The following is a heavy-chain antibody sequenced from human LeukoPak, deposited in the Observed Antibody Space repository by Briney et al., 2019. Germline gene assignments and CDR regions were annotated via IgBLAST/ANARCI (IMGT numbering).Heavy chain of an antibody. J-gene: IGHJ5*02. CDR3: ARRLTQYDCFDP. Sequence: SQTLSLTCAISGDSVSSNSVTWNWIRQSPSRGLEWLGRTYCRSTWYNDYTVSVRGRITVNPDTSKNQFSLHLNSVTPEDTAVYYCARRLTQYDCFDPWGQGILVTVSS. CDR2: TYCRSTWYN. D-gene: IGHD2-2*01. CDR1: GDSVSSNSVT. V-gene: IGHV6-1*01.